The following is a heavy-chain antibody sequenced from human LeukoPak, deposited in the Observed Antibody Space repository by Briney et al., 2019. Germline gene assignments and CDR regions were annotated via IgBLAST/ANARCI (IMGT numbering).Heavy chain of an antibody. V-gene: IGHV3-23*01. CDR1: GLTFSKYA. Sequence: PGGSLRLSGAASGLTFSKYAMSWVRQAPGKGLEWVSTISGSGGSTYYADSVKGRFTISRDNSKNTLYLQMNSLRAEDTAVYYCAKDLGREVSDSSVDYWGQGTLVTVSS. D-gene: IGHD3-16*01. J-gene: IGHJ4*02. CDR3: AKDLGREVSDSSVDY. CDR2: ISGSGGST.